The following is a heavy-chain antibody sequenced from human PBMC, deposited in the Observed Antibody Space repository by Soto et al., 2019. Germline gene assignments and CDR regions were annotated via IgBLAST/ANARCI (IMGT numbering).Heavy chain of an antibody. CDR1: GGSICSGGYY. V-gene: IGHV4-31*03. CDR3: ARAAHYSSPFRWFDP. J-gene: IGHJ5*02. Sequence: SETPSLTCTVSGGSICSGGYYWSWIHQHPGKGLEWIGYIYYSGSTYYNPSLKSRVTISVDTSKDQFSLKLSSVTAADTAVYYCARAAHYSSPFRWFDPWGQGTLVTVSS. CDR2: IYYSGST. D-gene: IGHD6-13*01.